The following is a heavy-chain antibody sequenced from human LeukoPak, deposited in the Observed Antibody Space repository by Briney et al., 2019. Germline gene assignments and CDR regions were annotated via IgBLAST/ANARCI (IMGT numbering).Heavy chain of an antibody. Sequence: SVKVSCKASGGTFSSYAISWVRQAPGQGLEWMGGIIPNFATANYAQKFQGRVTITADESTSTAYTELSSLRSEDTAVYYCWGGGWKKPFDYWGQGTLVTVSS. CDR2: IIPNFATA. CDR1: GGTFSSYA. D-gene: IGHD2-21*01. J-gene: IGHJ4*02. V-gene: IGHV1-69*13. CDR3: WGGGWKKPFDY.